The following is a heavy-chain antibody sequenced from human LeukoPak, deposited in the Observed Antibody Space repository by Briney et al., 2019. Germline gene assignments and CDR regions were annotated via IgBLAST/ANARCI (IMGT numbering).Heavy chain of an antibody. Sequence: TGGSLRLSCAVSGFPFSVYEMNWVRQAPGKGLEWVSNIGSSGTTRHYADSVKGRFSISRDNAENSLFLQMNSLRVEDTGIYYCALLAVASDFDYWGQGALVTASS. V-gene: IGHV3-48*03. CDR1: GFPFSVYE. D-gene: IGHD6-19*01. J-gene: IGHJ4*02. CDR2: IGSSGTTR. CDR3: ALLAVASDFDY.